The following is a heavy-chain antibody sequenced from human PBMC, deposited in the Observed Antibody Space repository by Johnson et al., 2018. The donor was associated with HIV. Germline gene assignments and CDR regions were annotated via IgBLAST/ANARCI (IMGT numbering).Heavy chain of an antibody. V-gene: IGHV3-9*01. CDR1: GFTFDDYA. J-gene: IGHJ3*02. D-gene: IGHD3-3*01. Sequence: QLVESGGGLVQPGRSLRLSCAASGFTFDDYAMHWVRQAPGKGLEWVSGISWNSGSIGYADSVKGRFTISRDNTKNTLYLQMNSLRAEDTAVYYCARGGVIHDAFDIWGQGTMVTLSS. CDR3: ARGGVIHDAFDI. CDR2: ISWNSGSI.